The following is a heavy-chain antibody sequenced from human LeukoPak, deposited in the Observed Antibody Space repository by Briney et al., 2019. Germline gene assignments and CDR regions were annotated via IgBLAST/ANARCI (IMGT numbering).Heavy chain of an antibody. J-gene: IGHJ3*02. Sequence: PSETLSLTCTVSGGSISSGDYYWSWIRQPPGKGLEWIGYIYYSGSTYYNPSLKSRVTISVDTSKNQFSLKLSSVTAADTAVYYCARELTGSRAFDIWGQGTMVTVSS. V-gene: IGHV4-30-4*08. CDR3: ARELTGSRAFDI. CDR2: IYYSGST. D-gene: IGHD1-20*01. CDR1: GGSISSGDYY.